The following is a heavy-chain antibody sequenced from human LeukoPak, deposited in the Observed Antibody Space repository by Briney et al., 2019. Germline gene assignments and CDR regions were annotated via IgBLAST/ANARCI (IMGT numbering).Heavy chain of an antibody. J-gene: IGHJ4*02. Sequence: PGGSLRLSSAASGFTFDDYAMPWVRQAPGKSLEWASGISWNSGSIGYADSVKGRFNISRDNAKNSLYLQMNSLRAEDTALYYCAKARVLWYLDYWGQGTLVTVSS. CDR2: ISWNSGSI. CDR3: AKARVLWYLDY. D-gene: IGHD3-16*01. CDR1: GFTFDDYA. V-gene: IGHV3-9*01.